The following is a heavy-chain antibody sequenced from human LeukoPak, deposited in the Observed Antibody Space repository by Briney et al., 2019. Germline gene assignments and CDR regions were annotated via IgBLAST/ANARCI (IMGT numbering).Heavy chain of an antibody. D-gene: IGHD6-13*01. CDR1: GFTFSSYG. J-gene: IGHJ4*02. CDR2: IWYDGSNK. V-gene: IGHV3-33*01. Sequence: GRSLRLSCAASGFTFSSYGMHWVRQAPGKGLEWVAVIWYDGSNKYYADSVKGRFTISRDNSKNTLYLQMNSLRAEDTAVYYCARDRWRGIAADWGQGTLVTVSS. CDR3: ARDRWRGIAAD.